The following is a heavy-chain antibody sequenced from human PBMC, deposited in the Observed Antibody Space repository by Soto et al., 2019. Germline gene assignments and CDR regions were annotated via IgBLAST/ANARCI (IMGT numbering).Heavy chain of an antibody. Sequence: SETLSLTCTVSGDSVSSGGYYWRWIRQHPGKGLEWIGYISYSGSTYYNPSLQSRLTISVDTSKNQFSLKLSSVTAADTAVYYCAREFPHCPSTSCYAEYWGPGTLVTVSS. CDR3: AREFPHCPSTSCYAEY. V-gene: IGHV4-31*03. CDR2: ISYSGST. D-gene: IGHD2-2*01. CDR1: GDSVSSGGYY. J-gene: IGHJ4*02.